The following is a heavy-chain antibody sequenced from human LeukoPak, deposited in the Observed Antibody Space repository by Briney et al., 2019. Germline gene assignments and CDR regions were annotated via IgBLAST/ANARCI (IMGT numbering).Heavy chain of an antibody. CDR3: ARPQRAGWFDP. D-gene: IGHD2-2*01. J-gene: IGHJ5*02. CDR2: INPNSGGT. CDR1: GYTFTGYY. V-gene: IGHV1-2*02. Sequence: GASVKVSCKASGYTFTGYYMHWVRQAPGQGLEWMGWINPNSGGTSYAQKFQGRVTMTRDTSISTAYMELSRLRSDDTAVYYCARPQRAGWFDPWGQGTLVTVSS.